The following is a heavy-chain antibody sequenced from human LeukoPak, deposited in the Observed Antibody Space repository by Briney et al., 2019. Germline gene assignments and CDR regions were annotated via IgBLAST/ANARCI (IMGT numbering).Heavy chain of an antibody. CDR2: IDGGDGGG. CDR3: AKGTLDIVVVPAAPKVYYFDY. D-gene: IGHD2-2*01. Sequence: GGSLRLSCAASGFTFRNYAMSWVRQAPERGLEWVSSIDGGDGGGHYVDSVKGRFTISRDNSRNTLYLQMNSLRAEDTAVYYCAKGTLDIVVVPAAPKVYYFDYWGQGTLVTVSS. V-gene: IGHV3-23*01. J-gene: IGHJ4*02. CDR1: GFTFRNYA.